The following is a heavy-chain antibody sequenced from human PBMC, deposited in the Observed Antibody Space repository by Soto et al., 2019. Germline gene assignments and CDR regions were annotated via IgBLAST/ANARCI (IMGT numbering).Heavy chain of an antibody. V-gene: IGHV4-34*01. Sequence: SETLSLTCAVYSASFSGFYWSWIRQPPGKGLEWIGEIYHSLSVVYNPSLESRVTVSGDSSKKQFSLKLSSVTAADTAVYYCVRHCGYYVHYRGQGTLVTVS. D-gene: IGHD3-10*02. CDR2: IYHSLSV. CDR1: SASFSGFY. J-gene: IGHJ4*02. CDR3: VRHCGYYVHY.